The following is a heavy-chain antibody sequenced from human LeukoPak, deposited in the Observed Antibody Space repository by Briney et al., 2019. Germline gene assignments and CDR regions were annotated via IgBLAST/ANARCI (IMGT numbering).Heavy chain of an antibody. J-gene: IGHJ4*02. CDR3: TTDDGDY. Sequence: GGSLRLSCAASGFTFSNAWMSWVRQAPGKGLEWVGRIKRKSDGGATDYAAPVKGRFTISRDDSKNTLYLQMNSLKTEDTALYYCTTDDGDYWGQGTLVTVSS. CDR2: IKRKSDGGAT. V-gene: IGHV3-15*01. CDR1: GFTFSNAW.